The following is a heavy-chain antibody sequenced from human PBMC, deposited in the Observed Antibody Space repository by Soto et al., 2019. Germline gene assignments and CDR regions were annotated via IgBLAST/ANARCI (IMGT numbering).Heavy chain of an antibody. CDR2: ISGSGGST. J-gene: IGHJ6*02. Sequence: PGGSLRLSCAASGFTFSSYAMSWVRQAPGKGLEWVSAISGSGGSTYYADSVKGRFTISRDNSKNTLYLQMNSLRAEDTAVYYCAKGRAIIFYYYYGMDVWGQGTTVTVSS. CDR1: GFTFSSYA. D-gene: IGHD3-10*01. CDR3: AKGRAIIFYYYYGMDV. V-gene: IGHV3-23*01.